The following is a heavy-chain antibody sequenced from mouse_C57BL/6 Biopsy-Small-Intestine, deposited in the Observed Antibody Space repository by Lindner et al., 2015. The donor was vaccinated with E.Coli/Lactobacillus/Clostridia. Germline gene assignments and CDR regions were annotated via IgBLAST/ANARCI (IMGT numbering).Heavy chain of an antibody. CDR1: GYAFSTSW. CDR2: IYPGDGDT. D-gene: IGHD4-1*01. Sequence: VQLQESGPELVKPGASVKISCRASGYAFSTSWMNWVKQGPGEGLEWIGHIYPGDGDTNYDGKFKGKATLTADTSSNTAYMQLSSLTFEDSAVYFCARGTVAWFSYWGQGTLVTVSA. CDR3: ARGTVAWFSY. J-gene: IGHJ3*01. V-gene: IGHV1-82*01.